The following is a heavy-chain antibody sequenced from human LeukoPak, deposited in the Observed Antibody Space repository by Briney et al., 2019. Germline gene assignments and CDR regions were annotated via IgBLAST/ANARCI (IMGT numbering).Heavy chain of an antibody. CDR1: GGSMSSHY. Sequence: SETLSLTCKVSGGSMSSHYWSWIRQPPGKGLEWNGDIYYSGSTNYNPSLNSRVTISLDTSKNQFSLNLRSVTAADTAVYYCARDDRSGYSTLGYWGQGTLVTVSS. J-gene: IGHJ4*02. CDR2: IYYSGST. V-gene: IGHV4-59*11. CDR3: ARDDRSGYSTLGY. D-gene: IGHD3-22*01.